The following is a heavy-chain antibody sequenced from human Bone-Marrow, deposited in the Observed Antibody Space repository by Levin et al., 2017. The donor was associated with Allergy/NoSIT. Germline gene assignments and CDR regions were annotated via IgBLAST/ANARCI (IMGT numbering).Heavy chain of an antibody. CDR1: GFSLSTSGVG. Sequence: SGPTLVKPTQTLTLTCTFSGFSLSTSGVGVGWIRQPPGKALEWLALIYWDNDRRYSPSLKSRLTITKDTSKNQVVLTMTKMDPVDTATYYCANRGVGYGDYTQDNFDYWGQGTLVTVSS. V-gene: IGHV2-5*02. D-gene: IGHD4-17*01. CDR2: IYWDNDR. J-gene: IGHJ4*02. CDR3: ANRGVGYGDYTQDNFDY.